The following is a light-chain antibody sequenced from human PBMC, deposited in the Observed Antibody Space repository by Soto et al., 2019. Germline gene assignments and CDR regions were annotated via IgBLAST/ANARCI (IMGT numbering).Light chain of an antibody. CDR2: KAS. CDR1: QSIGNW. CDR3: KLYNNYPG. J-gene: IGKJ2*03. Sequence: DIQMTQSPSTLSASVGDRVTFTCRASQSIGNWLAWYQQKPGKAPNLLIYKASNLESGVPSRFSGSGSGAVFTLTISNLQPDYFASYYCKLYNNYPGFGQGTKLEIK. V-gene: IGKV1-5*03.